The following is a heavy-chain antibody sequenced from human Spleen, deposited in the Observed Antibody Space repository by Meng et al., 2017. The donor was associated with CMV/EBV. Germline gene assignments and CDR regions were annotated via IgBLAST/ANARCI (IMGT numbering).Heavy chain of an antibody. V-gene: IGHV5-51*01. Sequence: GESLKISCKGSGYSFTNYWIGWVRQMPGRGLEWMGIIYPGDSDAKYSPSFQGQVTISADKSISTAYLQWSSLKASDTAMYFCARQGSLERPPSNWGQGTLVTVSS. CDR1: GYSFTNYW. J-gene: IGHJ4*02. CDR2: IYPGDSDA. D-gene: IGHD1-1*01. CDR3: ARQGSLERPPSN.